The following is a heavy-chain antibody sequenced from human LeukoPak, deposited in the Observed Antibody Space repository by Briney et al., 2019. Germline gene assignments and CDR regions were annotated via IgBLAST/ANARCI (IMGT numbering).Heavy chain of an antibody. CDR3: ARGGYCTNGVCYTRFAYYYYYGMDV. CDR1: GGSISSYY. D-gene: IGHD2-8*01. J-gene: IGHJ6*02. CDR2: IYYSGST. V-gene: IGHV4-59*01. Sequence: SETLPLTCTVSGGSISSYYWSWIRQPPGKGLEWIGYIYYSGSTSYNPSLKSRVTISVDTSKNQFSLKLSSVTAADTAVYYCARGGYCTNGVCYTRFAYYYYYGMDVWGQGTTVTVSS.